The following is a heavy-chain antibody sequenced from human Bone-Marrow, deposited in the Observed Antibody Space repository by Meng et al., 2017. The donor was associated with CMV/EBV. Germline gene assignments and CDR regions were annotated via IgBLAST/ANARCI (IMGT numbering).Heavy chain of an antibody. CDR3: ARDLGLYCSSISCYPGNWFDP. CDR1: YD. CDR2: IIPIFGTA. J-gene: IGHJ5*02. V-gene: IGHV1-69*05. D-gene: IGHD2-2*01. Sequence: YDISWVRQDPGQGLEWMGGIIPIFGTANYAQKFQGRVTITTDESTSTAYMELSSLRSDDTAVYYCARDLGLYCSSISCYPGNWFDPWGQGTLVTVSS.